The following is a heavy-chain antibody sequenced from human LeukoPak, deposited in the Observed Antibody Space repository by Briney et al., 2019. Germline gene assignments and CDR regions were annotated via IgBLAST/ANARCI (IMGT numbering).Heavy chain of an antibody. CDR1: GGSISSGDYY. Sequence: PSETLSLTCTVSGGSISSGDYYWSWIRQPPGKGPEWIGYIYYSGSTYYNPSPKSRVTISVDTSKNQFSLKLSSVTAADTAVYYCARDRGYCSSTSCYSWFDPWGQGTLVTVSS. CDR3: ARDRGYCSSTSCYSWFDP. V-gene: IGHV4-30-4*08. CDR2: IYYSGST. D-gene: IGHD2-2*01. J-gene: IGHJ5*02.